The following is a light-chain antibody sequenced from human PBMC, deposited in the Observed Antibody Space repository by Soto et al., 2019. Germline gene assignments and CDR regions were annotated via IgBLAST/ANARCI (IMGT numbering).Light chain of an antibody. CDR3: AAWDDSLNGHV. CDR2: TTN. J-gene: IGLJ1*01. V-gene: IGLV1-44*01. CDR1: SSNIGTSS. Sequence: QPVLTQPHSASGTPGQRVTISCSGSSSNIGTSSVHWFQQLPGTAPKLLISTTNQRPSGVPERFSGSKSGTSASLAISGLQSEDEADYYCAAWDDSLNGHVLGTGTKLTVL.